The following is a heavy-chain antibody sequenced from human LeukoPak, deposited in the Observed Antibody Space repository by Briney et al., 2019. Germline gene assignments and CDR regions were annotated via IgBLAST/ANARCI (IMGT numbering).Heavy chain of an antibody. V-gene: IGHV3-30*02. CDR2: IRYDGSNK. CDR1: GFTFSSYG. Sequence: GGSLRLSCAASGFTFSSYGMHWVRQAPGKGLEWVAFIRYDGSNKYYAESVKGRFTISRDNSKYTVYLQMNSLRAEDTAVYYCAKEGLWFGELLNYWGQGTLVTVSS. D-gene: IGHD3-10*01. CDR3: AKEGLWFGELLNY. J-gene: IGHJ4*02.